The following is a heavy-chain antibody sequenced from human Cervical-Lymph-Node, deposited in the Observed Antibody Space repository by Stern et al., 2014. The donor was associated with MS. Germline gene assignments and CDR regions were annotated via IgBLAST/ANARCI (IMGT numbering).Heavy chain of an antibody. CDR1: GFSLNKHS. D-gene: IGHD1-26*01. CDR2: ISSSSAYI. Sequence: EVQLVESGGGLVKPGGSLSLSCAASGFSLNKHSMNWVRQAPGKGLEWVAYISSSSAYIYYADSVKGRFTISRDNAKKSLHLQMDSLRVEDTAVYYCERDLEGANWVDFWGQGTLVTVSS. CDR3: ERDLEGANWVDF. J-gene: IGHJ4*02. V-gene: IGHV3-21*01.